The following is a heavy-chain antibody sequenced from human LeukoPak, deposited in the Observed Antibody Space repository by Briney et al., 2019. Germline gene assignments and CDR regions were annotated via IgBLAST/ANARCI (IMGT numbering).Heavy chain of an antibody. V-gene: IGHV3-23*01. D-gene: IGHD2-15*01. CDR1: GFTFSSYA. CDR3: AKGCSGGSRYVRFDY. CDR2: ISGSGGST. Sequence: QAGGSLRLSCAASGFTFSSYAMSWVRQAPGKGLEWVSGISGSGGSTYYADSVKGRFTISRDNSKNTLYLQMNSLRAEDTAVYYCAKGCSGGSRYVRFDYWGQGTLVTVSS. J-gene: IGHJ4*02.